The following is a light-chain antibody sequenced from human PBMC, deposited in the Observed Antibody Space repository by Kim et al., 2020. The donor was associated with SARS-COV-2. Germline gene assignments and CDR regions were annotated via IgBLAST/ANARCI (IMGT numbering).Light chain of an antibody. Sequence: QSFTTSITGTGNDFGGYNYVSWNQQHPGKAPKLMIYDVSNRPSGVSNRFSGSKSGNTASLTISGLQAEDEADYYCSSYTSSSTVVFGGGTQLTVL. CDR1: GNDFGGYNY. J-gene: IGLJ2*01. CDR3: SSYTSSSTVV. V-gene: IGLV2-14*03. CDR2: DVS.